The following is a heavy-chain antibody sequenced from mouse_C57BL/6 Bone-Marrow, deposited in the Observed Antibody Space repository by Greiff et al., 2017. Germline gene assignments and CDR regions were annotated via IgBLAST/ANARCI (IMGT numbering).Heavy chain of an antibody. CDR2: ISYDGSN. J-gene: IGHJ2*01. D-gene: IGHD1-1*01. Sequence: EVQRVESGPGLVKPSQSLSLTCSVTGYSITSGYYWNWIRQFPGNKLEWMGYISYDGSNNYNPSLKNRISITRDTSKNQFFLKLNSVTTEDTATYYCARALLYYYFDYWGQGTTLTVSS. CDR1: GYSITSGYY. CDR3: ARALLYYYFDY. V-gene: IGHV3-6*01.